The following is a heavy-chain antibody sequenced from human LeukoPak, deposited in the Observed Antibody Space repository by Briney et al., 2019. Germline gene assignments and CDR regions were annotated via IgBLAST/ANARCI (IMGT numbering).Heavy chain of an antibody. D-gene: IGHD3-3*01. CDR2: IYTSGNT. J-gene: IGHJ4*02. V-gene: IGHV4-4*07. CDR1: GGSISSYY. Sequence: SETLSLTCTVSGGSISSYYWSWIRQPAGKGLEWIGRIYTSGNTNYNPSLKSRVTMSVDTSKNQFSLKLSSVTAEDTAVYYCAKGGYYDFWSGYYLGDYWGQGTLVTVSS. CDR3: AKGGYYDFWSGYYLGDY.